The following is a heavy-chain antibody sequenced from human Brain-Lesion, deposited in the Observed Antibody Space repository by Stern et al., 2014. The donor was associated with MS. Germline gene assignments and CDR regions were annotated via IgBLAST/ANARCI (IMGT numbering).Heavy chain of an antibody. CDR3: ARTGDDFGDYSLSY. CDR1: GGSINTNNYY. CDR2: IYSSGRT. Sequence: QVQLQESGPGLVKPSETLSLTCTVSGGSINTNNYYWGWIRQPPGKGLEWIGNIYSSGRTFYSPSLKSRFTMSVDTSKNQFSLKLSSVTAADTAVYYCARTGDDFGDYSLSYWGQGTLVTVSS. D-gene: IGHD4-17*01. V-gene: IGHV4-39*01. J-gene: IGHJ4*02.